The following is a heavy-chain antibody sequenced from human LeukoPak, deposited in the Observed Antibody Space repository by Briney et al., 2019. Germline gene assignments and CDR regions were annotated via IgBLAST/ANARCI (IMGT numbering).Heavy chain of an antibody. CDR2: ISGSGGST. CDR1: GFTFSGYA. CDR3: ANDIVVVPAANY. J-gene: IGHJ4*02. V-gene: IGHV3-23*01. D-gene: IGHD2-2*01. Sequence: PGGSLRLSCAASGFTFSGYAMSGVRQVPGKGLEWVSAISGSGGSTYYADSVKGRFTISRDNSKNTLYLQMNSLRAEDTAVYYCANDIVVVPAANYWGQGTLVTVSS.